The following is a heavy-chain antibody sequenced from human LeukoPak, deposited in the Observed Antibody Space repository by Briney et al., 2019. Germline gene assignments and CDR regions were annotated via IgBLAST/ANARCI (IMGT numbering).Heavy chain of an antibody. CDR3: ARVARHDSSGYYYLNLGYYFDY. CDR1: GFTFSSYW. V-gene: IGHV3-7*01. D-gene: IGHD3-22*01. J-gene: IGHJ4*02. Sequence: PGGSPRLSCAASGFTFSSYWMSWVRQAPGKGLEWVANIKQDGSEKYYVDSVKGRFTISRDNAKNSLYLQMNSLRAEDTAVYYCARVARHDSSGYYYLNLGYYFDYWGQGTLVTVSS. CDR2: IKQDGSEK.